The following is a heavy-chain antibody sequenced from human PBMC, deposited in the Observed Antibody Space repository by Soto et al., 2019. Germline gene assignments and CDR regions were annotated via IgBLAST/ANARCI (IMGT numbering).Heavy chain of an antibody. CDR1: GYTFTSYG. CDR3: ARVAGYSSSSMDAFDI. V-gene: IGHV1-18*04. CDR2: ISAYNGNT. J-gene: IGHJ3*02. Sequence: ASVKVSCKASGYTFTSYGISWVRQAPGQGLEWMGWISAYNGNTNYAQKLQGRVTMTTDTSTSTAYMELRSLRSDDTAVYYCARVAGYSSSSMDAFDIWGQGTMVTVSS. D-gene: IGHD6-6*01.